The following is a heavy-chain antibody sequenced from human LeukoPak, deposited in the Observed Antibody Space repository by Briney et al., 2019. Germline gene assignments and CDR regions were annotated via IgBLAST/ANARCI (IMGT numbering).Heavy chain of an antibody. CDR2: IIPIFGTA. J-gene: IGHJ4*02. CDR1: GYTFTSYA. Sequence: GASVKISCKASGYTFTSYAIHWVRQAPGQGLEWMGGIIPIFGTANYAQKFQGRVTITADESTSTAYMELSSLRSEDTAVYYCARGLGITGTAVDYWGQGTLVTVSS. CDR3: ARGLGITGTAVDY. D-gene: IGHD1-7*01. V-gene: IGHV1-69*13.